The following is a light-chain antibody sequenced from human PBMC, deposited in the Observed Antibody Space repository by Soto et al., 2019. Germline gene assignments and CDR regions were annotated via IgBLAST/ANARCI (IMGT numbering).Light chain of an antibody. CDR2: DTT. V-gene: IGLV7-46*01. Sequence: QAVVTQEPSLTVSPGGTVTLTCGSSTGAVTNGHYPYWFQQKPGQAPRTLIHDTTNRHSWTPARFSGSLLGGKAALTLAGAQPEDEAEYYCLLSYNGPYVFGPRTKVTVL. CDR3: LLSYNGPYV. CDR1: TGAVTNGHY. J-gene: IGLJ1*01.